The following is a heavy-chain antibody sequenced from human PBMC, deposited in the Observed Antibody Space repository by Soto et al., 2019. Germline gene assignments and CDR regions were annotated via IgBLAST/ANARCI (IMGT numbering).Heavy chain of an antibody. CDR1: GFTFDDYA. CDR2: ISWNSGSI. CDR3: AKDISLVGYYDILTGGAFDI. J-gene: IGHJ3*02. V-gene: IGHV3-9*01. Sequence: GGSLRLSCAASGFTFDDYAMHWVRQAPGKGLEWVSGISWNSGSIGYADSVKGRFTISRDNAKNSLYLQMNSLRAEDTALYYCAKDISLVGYYDILTGGAFDIWGQGTMVTVSS. D-gene: IGHD3-9*01.